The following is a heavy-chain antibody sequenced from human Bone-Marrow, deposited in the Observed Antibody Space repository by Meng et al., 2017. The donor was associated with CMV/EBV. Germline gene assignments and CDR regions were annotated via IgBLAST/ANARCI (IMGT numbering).Heavy chain of an antibody. CDR1: GYTFTGYY. D-gene: IGHD3-3*01. CDR2: INPSGGST. Sequence: ASVKVSCKASGYTFTGYYMHWVRQAPGQGLEWMGIINPSGGSTSYAQKFQGRVTMTRDTSTSTVYMELSSLRSEDTAVYYCAREGRFLEWSQNYDYWGQGTLVTGSS. CDR3: AREGRFLEWSQNYDY. V-gene: IGHV1-46*01. J-gene: IGHJ4*02.